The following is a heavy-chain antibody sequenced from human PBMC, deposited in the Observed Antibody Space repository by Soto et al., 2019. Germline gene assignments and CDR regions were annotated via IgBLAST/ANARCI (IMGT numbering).Heavy chain of an antibody. J-gene: IGHJ3*02. CDR2: IIPILGIA. Sequence: QVQLVQSGAEVKKPGSSVKVSCKASGGTFSSYTISWVRQAPGQGLEWMGRIIPILGIANYAQKFQGRVTITAEKSTSTAYMELSSLRSEDTAVYYCARGFGGNHDAFDIWGQGTMVTVSS. V-gene: IGHV1-69*02. CDR3: ARGFGGNHDAFDI. D-gene: IGHD2-15*01. CDR1: GGTFSSYT.